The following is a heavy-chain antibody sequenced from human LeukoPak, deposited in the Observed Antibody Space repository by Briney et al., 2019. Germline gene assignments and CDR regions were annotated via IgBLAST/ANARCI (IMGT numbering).Heavy chain of an antibody. J-gene: IGHJ4*02. CDR3: ARAAGSYGRSYGGRFDY. V-gene: IGHV3-7*01. D-gene: IGHD4-23*01. CDR1: GFTFSSYW. Sequence: GGSLRLSCAASGFTFSSYWMSWVRQAPGKGLEWVANIKQDGSEKYYVDSVKGRFTISRDNAKSSLYLQMNSLRAEDTAVYYCARAAGSYGRSYGGRFDYWGQGTLVTVSS. CDR2: IKQDGSEK.